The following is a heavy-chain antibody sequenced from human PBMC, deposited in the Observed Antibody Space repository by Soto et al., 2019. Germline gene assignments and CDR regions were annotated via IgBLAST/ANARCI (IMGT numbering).Heavy chain of an antibody. Sequence: GGSLRLSCAASGLRYRSHAMHWVRQAPGKGLEWVAGISASGTDTFYGDSVKGRFTVSRDNSYNTVSLLLRALTTDDTATYYCLNNTDLWGQGTAVTSP. CDR1: GLRYRSHA. J-gene: IGHJ6*02. CDR3: LNNTDL. D-gene: IGHD1-1*01. CDR2: ISASGTDT. V-gene: IGHV3-23*01.